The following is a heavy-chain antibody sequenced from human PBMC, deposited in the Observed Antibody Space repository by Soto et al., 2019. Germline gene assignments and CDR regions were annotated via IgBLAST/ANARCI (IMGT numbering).Heavy chain of an antibody. V-gene: IGHV4-39*01. CDR1: GDSITSSSYY. CDR2: IYYDGNT. D-gene: IGHD6-6*01. Sequence: QLQLQESGPRLVKPSETLSLTCTVSGDSITSSSYYWGWIRQPPGKGLECIGNIYYDGNTYYNPSLKSRVTLSLDTSKNQFSLTLNSVTAADTAVYYCARSTIAPRLFMYPFDSWGQGTLVTVSS. CDR3: ARSTIAPRLFMYPFDS. J-gene: IGHJ4*02.